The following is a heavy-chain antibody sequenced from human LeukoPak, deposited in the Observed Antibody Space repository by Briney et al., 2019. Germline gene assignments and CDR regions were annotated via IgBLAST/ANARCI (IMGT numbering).Heavy chain of an antibody. V-gene: IGHV3-23*01. CDR3: AKERSALPSYNSIDP. CDR2: IGGSGGST. D-gene: IGHD1-1*01. Sequence: GGSLRLSSAASGFTFSSYAMSWVRQAPRKRLEWGLGIGGSGGSTYYADSVKVRFTISRDNSKSTLYLQMNSLRAEDTAVYYCAKERSALPSYNSIDPWGQGTLVTVSS. CDR1: GFTFSSYA. J-gene: IGHJ5*02.